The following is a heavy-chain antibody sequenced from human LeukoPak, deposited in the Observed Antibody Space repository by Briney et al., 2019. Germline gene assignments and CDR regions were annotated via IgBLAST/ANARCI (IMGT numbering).Heavy chain of an antibody. D-gene: IGHD3-9*01. CDR2: ISSSSSYI. J-gene: IGHJ5*02. CDR3: AREGYDILTGKNWFDP. CDR1: GFTFSSYS. Sequence: GGSLRLSCAASGFTFSSYSMNWVRQAPGKGLEWVSSISSSSSYICYADSVKGRFTISRDNAKNSLYLQMNGLRAEDTAVYYCAREGYDILTGKNWFDPWGQGTLVTVSS. V-gene: IGHV3-21*01.